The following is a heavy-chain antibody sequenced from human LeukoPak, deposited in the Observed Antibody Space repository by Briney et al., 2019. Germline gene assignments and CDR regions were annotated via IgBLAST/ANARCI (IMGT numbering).Heavy chain of an antibody. V-gene: IGHV3-23*01. D-gene: IGHD2-15*01. CDR1: GFTFSSYA. J-gene: IGHJ4*02. CDR2: ISGSGGNT. Sequence: GGSLRLSCAASGFTFSSYAMSWVRQAPGKGLGWVSSISGSGGNTYYADSVKGRFTISRDNSMNTLYLQMNSLRAEDTAVYYCAKHLRYCSGGSCYPFDYWGQGTLVTVSS. CDR3: AKHLRYCSGGSCYPFDY.